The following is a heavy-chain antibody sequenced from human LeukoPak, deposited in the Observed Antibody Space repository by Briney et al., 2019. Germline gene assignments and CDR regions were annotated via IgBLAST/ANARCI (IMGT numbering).Heavy chain of an antibody. D-gene: IGHD5-12*01. V-gene: IGHV3-30-3*01. CDR2: ISYDGSNK. J-gene: IGHJ4*02. CDR1: GFTFSSYA. Sequence: GGSLRLSCAASGFTFSSYAMHWVRQAPGKGLEWVAVISYDGSNKYYADSVKGRFTISRDNSKNTLYLQMNSLRAEDTAVYYCASNIVATIGDYWGQGTLVTVSS. CDR3: ASNIVATIGDY.